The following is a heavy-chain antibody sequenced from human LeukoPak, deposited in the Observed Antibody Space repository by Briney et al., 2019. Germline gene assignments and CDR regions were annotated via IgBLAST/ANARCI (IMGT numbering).Heavy chain of an antibody. CDR2: IIPIFGTA. D-gene: IGHD6-19*01. V-gene: IGHV1-69*13. J-gene: IGHJ6*02. CDR1: GGTFSSYA. Sequence: SVKVSCKASGGTFSSYAISWVRQAPGQGLEWMGGIIPIFGTANYAQKFQGRVTITADESTSTAHMELSSLRSEDTAVYYCARATFMDPPSSSGWSYYYYYGMDVWGQGTTVTVSS. CDR3: ARATFMDPPSSSGWSYYYYYGMDV.